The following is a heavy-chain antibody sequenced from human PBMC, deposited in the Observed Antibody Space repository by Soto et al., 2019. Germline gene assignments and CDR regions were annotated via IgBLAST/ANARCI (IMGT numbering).Heavy chain of an antibody. V-gene: IGHV1-18*01. CDR3: ARSSGWLVPIEEYYYYGMDV. CDR1: GYTFTSYG. Sequence: ASVKVSCKASGYTFTSYGISWVRQAPGQGLEWMGWISAYNGNTNYAQKLQGRVTMTTDPSTSTAYMELRSLRSDDTAVYYCARSSGWLVPIEEYYYYGMDVWGQGTTVTVSS. D-gene: IGHD6-19*01. J-gene: IGHJ6*02. CDR2: ISAYNGNT.